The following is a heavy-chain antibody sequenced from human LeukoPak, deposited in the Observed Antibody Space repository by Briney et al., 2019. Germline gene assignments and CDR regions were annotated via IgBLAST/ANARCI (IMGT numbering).Heavy chain of an antibody. CDR3: ARAQGNGLIDF. V-gene: IGHV4-39*01. J-gene: IGHJ4*02. CDR1: GDSISSSKKY. CDR2: IYYSGNT. D-gene: IGHD3/OR15-3a*01. Sequence: SETLSLTCTVSGDSISSSKKYWGWVRQPPGKGLEWIGSIYYSGNTYYNPSLKSRVTISLDTSKNQFSLRLSSVTAADTADYYCARAQGNGLIDFWGQGTLVTVSS.